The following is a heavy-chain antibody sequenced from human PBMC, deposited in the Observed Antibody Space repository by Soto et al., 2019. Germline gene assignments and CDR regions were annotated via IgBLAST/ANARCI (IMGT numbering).Heavy chain of an antibody. CDR2: IYYSGST. Sequence: TSETLSLPCTVSGGSISSSSFYRGWVRQPPGKGLEWIGSIYYSGSTYYNPSLKSRVTISVDTSKNQFSLKLSSVTAADTAVYYCARKRVGVRTNWFDPWGQGTLVTVSS. CDR3: ARKRVGVRTNWFDP. J-gene: IGHJ5*02. CDR1: GGSISSSSFY. D-gene: IGHD2-8*01. V-gene: IGHV4-39*01.